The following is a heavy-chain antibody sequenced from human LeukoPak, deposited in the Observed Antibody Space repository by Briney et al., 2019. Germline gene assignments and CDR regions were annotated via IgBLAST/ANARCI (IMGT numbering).Heavy chain of an antibody. CDR1: GFTFDVYA. J-gene: IGHJ4*02. CDR3: AKGRGLMAAFDY. D-gene: IGHD2-8*01. Sequence: GGSLRLSCAASGFTFDVYAMHWVRQAPGKGLEWVSSISWNSGTIGYAGSVKGRFTISRDNAKNSLYLQMNSLRAEDMAFYYCAKGRGLMAAFDYWGQGTLVTVSS. V-gene: IGHV3-9*03. CDR2: ISWNSGTI.